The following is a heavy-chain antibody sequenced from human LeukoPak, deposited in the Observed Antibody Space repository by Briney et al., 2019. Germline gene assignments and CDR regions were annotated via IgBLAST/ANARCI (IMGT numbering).Heavy chain of an antibody. V-gene: IGHV4-59*01. CDR1: GFTFSSYA. Sequence: GSLRLSCAASGFTFSSYAMSWVRQPPGKGLEWIGYIYYSGSTNYNPSLKSRVTISVDTSKNQFSLKLSSVTAADTAVYYCARAGRWELLRGAPNYYFDYWGQGTLVTVSS. CDR3: ARAGRWELLRGAPNYYFDY. J-gene: IGHJ4*02. CDR2: IYYSGST. D-gene: IGHD1-26*01.